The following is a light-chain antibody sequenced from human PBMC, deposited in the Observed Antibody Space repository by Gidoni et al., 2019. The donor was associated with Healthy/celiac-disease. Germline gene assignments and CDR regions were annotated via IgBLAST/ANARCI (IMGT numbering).Light chain of an antibody. CDR2: GKN. Sequence: SSELTQYPALSVALGQTVRITCQGDSLRSYYASWYQQKPGQAPVLVIYGKNNRPSGIPDRFSGSSSGNTASLTITGAQAEDEADYYCNSRDSSGNFVVFGGGTKLTVL. CDR3: NSRDSSGNFVV. J-gene: IGLJ2*01. CDR1: SLRSYY. V-gene: IGLV3-19*01.